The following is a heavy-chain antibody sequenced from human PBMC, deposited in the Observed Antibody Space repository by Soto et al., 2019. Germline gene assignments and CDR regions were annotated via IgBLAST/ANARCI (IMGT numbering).Heavy chain of an antibody. CDR1: GGSISSSSYY. CDR2: IYYSGST. CDR3: ARHCHYYCISISCHRNWFVY. Sequence: SETLSLTCTVSGGSISSSSYYWCWIRQPPGKGLEWIGSIYYSGSTYYNPSLKSRVTISVDTSKNQFSLKLSSVTAADTAVYYCARHCHYYCISISCHRNWFVYWGQAPLVTVSS. D-gene: IGHD2-2*01. J-gene: IGHJ5*01. V-gene: IGHV4-39*01.